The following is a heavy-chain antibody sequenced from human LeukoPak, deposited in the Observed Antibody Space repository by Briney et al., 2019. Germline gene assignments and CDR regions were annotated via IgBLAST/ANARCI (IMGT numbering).Heavy chain of an antibody. Sequence: KPWETLSLTCAVYGGSFSGYYWSWVRQPPGKGLEWIGDIIHSGRTNYNPSLKSRVTISVDTSKNQFSLKLSSVTAADTAVYYCARDRVVPAAIISGMDVWGQGTTVTVSS. CDR2: IIHSGRT. D-gene: IGHD2-2*02. V-gene: IGHV4-34*12. CDR3: ARDRVVPAAIISGMDV. CDR1: GGSFSGYY. J-gene: IGHJ6*02.